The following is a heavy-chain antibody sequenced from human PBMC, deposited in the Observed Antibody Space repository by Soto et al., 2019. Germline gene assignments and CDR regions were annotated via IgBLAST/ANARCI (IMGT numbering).Heavy chain of an antibody. D-gene: IGHD4-17*01. CDR2: IGSDGSPT. J-gene: IGHJ4*02. CDR1: GFTLSSYW. CDR3: ARGRGYGDYFYFDY. V-gene: IGHV3-74*01. Sequence: EVQLVESGGGLVQPGGSLRLSCAASGFTLSSYWTHWVRQAPGKGLVWVSRIGSDGSPTRYADSVKGRFTISRDNAKNTLYLQMSSLRAEDTAVYYCARGRGYGDYFYFDYWGQGTLVTVSS.